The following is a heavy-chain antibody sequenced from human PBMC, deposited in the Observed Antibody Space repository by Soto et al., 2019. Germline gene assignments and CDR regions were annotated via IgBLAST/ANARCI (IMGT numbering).Heavy chain of an antibody. J-gene: IGHJ4*02. D-gene: IGHD5-12*01. Sequence: QITLKESGPTVVRPPQTLTLTCTFSGFSLTSGVGVGWIRQPPGKALEWLALIYWDDDKRDSPSLKNRLTITKDTSKNKVVLTTTNVGPVDTATYFCAHIDPEIVTVGGHGGFDYWGQGTLVTVSS. CDR2: IYWDDDK. CDR1: GFSLTSGVG. CDR3: AHIDPEIVTVGGHGGFDY. V-gene: IGHV2-5*02.